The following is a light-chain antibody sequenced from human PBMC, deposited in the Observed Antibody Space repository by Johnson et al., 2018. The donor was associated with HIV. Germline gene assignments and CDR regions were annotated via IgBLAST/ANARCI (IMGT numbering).Light chain of an antibody. CDR3: GSGDRSLSAYV. V-gene: IGLV1-51*01. CDR1: SSNIGNNY. Sequence: QSVLTQPPSVSAAPGQKVTISCSGSSSNIGNNYVSWYQQLPGTAPKLLIYDNNKRPSGIPDRFSGSKSGTSATLGITGLRTGDEADYYCGSGDRSLSAYVFGPGTKVTVL. CDR2: DNN. J-gene: IGLJ1*01.